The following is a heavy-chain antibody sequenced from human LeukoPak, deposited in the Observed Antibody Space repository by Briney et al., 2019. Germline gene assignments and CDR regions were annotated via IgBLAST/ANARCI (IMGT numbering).Heavy chain of an antibody. CDR2: IYPGDSDT. D-gene: IGHD4-17*01. CDR1: GYSFTSYW. J-gene: IGHJ6*03. V-gene: IGHV5-51*01. Sequence: GESLKISCKGSGYSFTSYWIGWVRQMPGKGLEWMGIIYPGDSDTRYSPSFQGQVTISADKSISTAYLQWSSLKASDTAMYYCARSFVTNRNYYYYYYMDVWGKGTTVTVSS. CDR3: ARSFVTNRNYYYYYYMDV.